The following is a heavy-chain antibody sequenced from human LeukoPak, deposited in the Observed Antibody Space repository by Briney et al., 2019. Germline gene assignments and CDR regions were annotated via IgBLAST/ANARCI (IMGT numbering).Heavy chain of an antibody. CDR1: GGSFSDYY. V-gene: IGHV4-59*01. D-gene: IGHD6-19*01. J-gene: IGHJ4*02. Sequence: PSETLSLTCAVYGGSFSDYYWSWIRQPPGKGLEWIGYIYYSGSTNYNPSLKSRVTISVDTSKNQFSLKLSSVTAADTAVYYCARGGSGWYYFDYWGQGTLVTVSS. CDR2: IYYSGST. CDR3: ARGGSGWYYFDY.